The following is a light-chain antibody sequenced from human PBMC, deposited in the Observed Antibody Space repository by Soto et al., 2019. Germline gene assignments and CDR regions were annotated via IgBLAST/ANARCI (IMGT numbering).Light chain of an antibody. CDR3: QQSYSTPYT. CDR1: QSISSF. Sequence: DIQMTQSPSSLSVSVGDRVTITCRASQSISSFLNWYQQKPGRAPKLLIYASSNLRSGVPSTFSGSGSWTDFTLTISSLQPEDFATYYCQQSYSTPYTVGQGTKLEIK. V-gene: IGKV1-39*01. CDR2: ASS. J-gene: IGKJ2*01.